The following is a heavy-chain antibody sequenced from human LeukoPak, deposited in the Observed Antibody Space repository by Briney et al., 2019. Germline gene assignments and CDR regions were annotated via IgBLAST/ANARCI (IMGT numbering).Heavy chain of an antibody. CDR1: GFAFSSYA. CDR3: ARDLSEKYCIDY. J-gene: IGHJ4*02. CDR2: ISYDGRIK. Sequence: GRSLRLSCAASGFAFSSYAIHWVRQAPGKGLEWVSFISYDGRIKYYADSVKGRLTISRDNSKNSLSLQMNSLRAEDTAIYYCARDLSEKYCIDYWGQGTLVTVSS. D-gene: IGHD2-8*02. V-gene: IGHV3-30-3*01.